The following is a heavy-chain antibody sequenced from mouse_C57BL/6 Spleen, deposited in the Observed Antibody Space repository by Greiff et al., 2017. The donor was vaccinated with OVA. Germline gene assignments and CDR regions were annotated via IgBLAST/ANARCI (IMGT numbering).Heavy chain of an antibody. Sequence: QVQLQQSGAELVRPGASVTLSCKASGYTFTDYEMHWVKQTPVHGLEWIGAIDPETGGTAYNQKFKGKAILTADKSSSTAYMELRSLTSEDSAVYYCSRQLRLRVAMDYWGQGTSVTVSS. CDR3: SRQLRLRVAMDY. CDR1: GYTFTDYE. V-gene: IGHV1-15*01. J-gene: IGHJ4*01. D-gene: IGHD3-2*02. CDR2: IDPETGGT.